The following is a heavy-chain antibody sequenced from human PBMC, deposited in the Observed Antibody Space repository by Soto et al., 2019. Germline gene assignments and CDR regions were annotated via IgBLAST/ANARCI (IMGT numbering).Heavy chain of an antibody. Sequence: QVQLVESGGGVVQPGRSLRLSCAASGFTFSSYGMHWVRQAPGKGLEWVAGIWYDGSNKYYADSVKGRFTISRDNSKNTLYLQMNSLRAEDTAVYYCAREQVTKLDYWGQGTLVTVSS. V-gene: IGHV3-33*01. D-gene: IGHD4-17*01. CDR1: GFTFSSYG. CDR3: AREQVTKLDY. J-gene: IGHJ4*02. CDR2: IWYDGSNK.